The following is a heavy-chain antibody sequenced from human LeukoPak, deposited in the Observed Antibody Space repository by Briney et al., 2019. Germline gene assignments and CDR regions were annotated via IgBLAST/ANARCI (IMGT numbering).Heavy chain of an antibody. CDR2: IRPEGTTT. CDR1: GFTFSTYW. Sequence: GGSLRLSCAASGFTFSTYWMHWVRQAPGKGLVWVARIRPEGTTTAYADSVKGRSTISRDNAKNTLFLQMNSLSAEDTAVYYCARDLDWILFDSWGRGNLVTVSS. CDR3: ARDLDWILFDS. D-gene: IGHD3-9*01. V-gene: IGHV3-74*03. J-gene: IGHJ4*01.